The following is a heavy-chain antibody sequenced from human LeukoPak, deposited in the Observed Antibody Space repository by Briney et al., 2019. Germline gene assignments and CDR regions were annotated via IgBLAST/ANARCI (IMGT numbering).Heavy chain of an antibody. J-gene: IGHJ4*02. V-gene: IGHV3-21*01. Sequence: GRSLRLSCAASGFTFSSSRMNWVRQAPGKGLEWVSSISSSSSYKYYADSVKGRFTISRDNAKNSLYLQMNSLRAEDTAVYFCAREAWSSGPFDYWGQGTLVTVSS. D-gene: IGHD6-19*01. CDR2: ISSSSSYK. CDR3: AREAWSSGPFDY. CDR1: GFTFSSSR.